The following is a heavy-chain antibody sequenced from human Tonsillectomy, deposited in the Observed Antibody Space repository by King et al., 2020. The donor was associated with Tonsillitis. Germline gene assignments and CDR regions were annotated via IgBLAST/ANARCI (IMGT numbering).Heavy chain of an antibody. Sequence: VQLVESGGGLVQPGGSLRLSCAVSGLTFSSYWMSWVRQAPGKGLEWVASINQNGGEKYYVDSVKGRFTISRDNAKNSMYLQMKSLRADDTAVYYCARDVTIGGKYRGTGTLVTVSS. CDR3: ARDVTIGGKY. CDR2: INQNGGEK. CDR1: GLTFSSYW. J-gene: IGHJ4*02. D-gene: IGHD4-23*01. V-gene: IGHV3-7*03.